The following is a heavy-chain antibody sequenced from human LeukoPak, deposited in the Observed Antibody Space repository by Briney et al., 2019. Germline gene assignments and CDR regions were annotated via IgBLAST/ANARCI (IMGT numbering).Heavy chain of an antibody. CDR2: IYYSGST. V-gene: IGHV4-59*01. Sequence: PSETLSLTCTVAGGFISRYYWSWIRQPPGKGLEWIGYIYYSGSTNYNPSLKSRVTISVDTSKNQFSLKLSSVTAADTAVYYCAREVRSPYYYYMDVWGKGTTVTVSS. J-gene: IGHJ6*03. CDR3: AREVRSPYYYYMDV. CDR1: GGFISRYY. D-gene: IGHD3-3*01.